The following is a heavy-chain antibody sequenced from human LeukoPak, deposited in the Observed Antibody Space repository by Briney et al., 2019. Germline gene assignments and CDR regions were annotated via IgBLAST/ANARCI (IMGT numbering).Heavy chain of an antibody. J-gene: IGHJ6*02. CDR2: INHSGST. CDR3: AKFYYYYDLDV. CDR1: GGSFSGYY. Sequence: SETLSLTCAVYGGSFSGYYWSWIRQPPGKGLEWIGEINHSGSTNYNPSLKSRVTISVDMSKNQFSLKLSSVTAADTAVYYCAKFYYYYDLDVWGQGTTVSVSS. V-gene: IGHV4-34*01.